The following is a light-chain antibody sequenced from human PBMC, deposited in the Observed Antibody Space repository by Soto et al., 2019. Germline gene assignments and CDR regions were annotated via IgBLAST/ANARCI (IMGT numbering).Light chain of an antibody. CDR2: EVG. CDR3: SSYTSSSTLYV. Sequence: SVLTQPASVSGSPGQSITISCAGTSSDIGGYNYVSWYQQHPGKAPKVMIYEVGNRPSGVSNRFSGSKSGNTASLTISGLQAEDEADYYCSSYTSSSTLYVFGSGTKVTLL. V-gene: IGLV2-14*01. CDR1: SSDIGGYNY. J-gene: IGLJ1*01.